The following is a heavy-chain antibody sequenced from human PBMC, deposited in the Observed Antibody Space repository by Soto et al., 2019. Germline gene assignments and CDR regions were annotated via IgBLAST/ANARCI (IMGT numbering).Heavy chain of an antibody. CDR1: GGTFSIYP. V-gene: IGHV1-69*01. D-gene: IGHD2-15*01. CDR3: AREGPPDIAWFDP. Sequence: QVQLVQSGAEVKKPGSAVKVSCKDSGGTFSIYPISWVRQAPGQGIEWMGGLANSAQKFQGRLTVTADESTSTVYLELSSLPSEDTAVYYCAREGPPDIAWFDPWGQGTLVRVSS. J-gene: IGHJ5*02. CDR2: GLA.